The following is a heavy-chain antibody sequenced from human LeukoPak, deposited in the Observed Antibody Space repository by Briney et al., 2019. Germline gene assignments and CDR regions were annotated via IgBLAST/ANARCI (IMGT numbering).Heavy chain of an antibody. J-gene: IGHJ4*02. CDR2: IYYSGST. Sequence: PSETLSLTCTVSGGSISSYYWSWIRQPPGKGLEWLGYIYYSGSTNYNPSLKSRVTISVDTSKNQFSLKLSSVTAADTAVYYCARSGIDFWSGYSQFDYWGQGTLVTVSS. V-gene: IGHV4-59*01. D-gene: IGHD3-3*01. CDR1: GGSISSYY. CDR3: ARSGIDFWSGYSQFDY.